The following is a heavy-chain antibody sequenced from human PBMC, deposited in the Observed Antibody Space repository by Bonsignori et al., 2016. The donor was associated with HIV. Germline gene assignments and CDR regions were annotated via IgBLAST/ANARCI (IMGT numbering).Heavy chain of an antibody. J-gene: IGHJ2*01. D-gene: IGHD3-16*01. Sequence: QVQLQESGPGLVEPSETLSLTCTVSGSSIATDYYWAWVRQTPGKGLEWIGSVYQSGTTYINPSLKGRATISVDTSNNKFSLRMTSVTVEDAAVYYCARDFKLHWGTPPWYFDLWGHGTLVTVSS. CDR2: VYQSGTT. CDR1: GSSIATDYY. CDR3: ARDFKLHWGTPPWYFDL. V-gene: IGHV4-38-2*02.